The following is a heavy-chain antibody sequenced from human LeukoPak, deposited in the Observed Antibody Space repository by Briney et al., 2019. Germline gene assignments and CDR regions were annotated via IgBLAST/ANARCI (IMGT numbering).Heavy chain of an antibody. D-gene: IGHD4-17*01. J-gene: IGHJ6*03. V-gene: IGHV4-61*09. Sequence: PSETLSLTCTVSGGSVISGSYYWSWIRQPAGKGLEWIGHIYTTGNTNYNPSLKSRVTISIDTSKNQFSLKLSSVTAADSARYFCARDSQDYADDLVYYYYYTDVWGKGTTVTVSS. CDR2: IYTTGNT. CDR1: GGSVISGSYY. CDR3: ARDSQDYADDLVYYYYYTDV.